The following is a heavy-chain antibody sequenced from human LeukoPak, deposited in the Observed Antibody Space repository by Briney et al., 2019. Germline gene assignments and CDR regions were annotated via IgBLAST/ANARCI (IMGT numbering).Heavy chain of an antibody. CDR2: IYYIGST. CDR3: ARHLKNTAMVYFDS. V-gene: IGHV4-59*01. Sequence: SETLSLTCSVSGGSIDSYYWSWIRQPPGKGLEWIGYIYYIGSTNYNPSLKSRVTISLDTPKNQFSLKLSSVTAADTAVYYCARHLKNTAMVYFDSWGQGTLVTVSS. D-gene: IGHD5-18*01. CDR1: GGSIDSYY. J-gene: IGHJ4*02.